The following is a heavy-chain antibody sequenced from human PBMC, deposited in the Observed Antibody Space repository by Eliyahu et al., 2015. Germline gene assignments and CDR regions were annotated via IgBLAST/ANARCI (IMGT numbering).Heavy chain of an antibody. CDR1: GYTFNHYW. J-gene: IGHJ4*02. CDR2: IYPDDSDT. V-gene: IGHV5-51*01. Sequence: EVLLVQSGAEVKKPGESLKISCQASGYTFNHYWIGWVRQMPRQGPECMGIIYPDDSDTRYSPSFQGRVTISADKSINTAYLQWSSLKASDTAVYYCARPDDGTATSFAYWGQGSQVTVSS. CDR3: ARPDDGTATSFAY. D-gene: IGHD5-18*01.